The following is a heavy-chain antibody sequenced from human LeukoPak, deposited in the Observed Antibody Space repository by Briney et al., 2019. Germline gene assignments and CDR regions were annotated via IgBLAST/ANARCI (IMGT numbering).Heavy chain of an antibody. Sequence: GASVKVSCKVSGYTLTDLSMHWVRQAPGKGLEWMGGFDPEDGETIYAQKFQGRVTMTEDTSTDTAYMELSSLRSEDTAVYYCATTPMITFGGVPPGYDYWGQGTLVTVSS. CDR1: GYTLTDLS. D-gene: IGHD3-16*01. CDR3: ATTPMITFGGVPPGYDY. J-gene: IGHJ4*02. CDR2: FDPEDGET. V-gene: IGHV1-24*01.